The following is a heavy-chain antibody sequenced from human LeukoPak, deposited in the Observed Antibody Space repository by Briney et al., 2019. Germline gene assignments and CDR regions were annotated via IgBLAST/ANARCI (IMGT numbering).Heavy chain of an antibody. CDR2: ISNDGSNK. D-gene: IGHD2-21*02. CDR3: ARDSCGDDCYSSYFDY. Sequence: GGSLRLSCAASGFTFSSYAMDWVRQAPGKGLEWVAVISNDGSNKYYADSVKGRFTISRDNSKNTLYLQMNSLRAEDTAVYYCARDSCGDDCYSSYFDYRGQGTLVTVSS. CDR1: GFTFSSYA. V-gene: IGHV3-30-3*01. J-gene: IGHJ4*02.